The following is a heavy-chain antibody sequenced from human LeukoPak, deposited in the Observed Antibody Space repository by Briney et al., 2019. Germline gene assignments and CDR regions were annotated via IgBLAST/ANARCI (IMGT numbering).Heavy chain of an antibody. CDR3: AKEYCSSTTCYGCFDY. CDR2: ISGGIT. V-gene: IGHV3-23*01. J-gene: IGHJ4*02. Sequence: GGSLRLSCAASGFTFSTYALSWVRQAPGKGLEWVSAISGGITYYADSVKGRFTISRDNSKNKLYLQMNSLRAEDTAVYYCAKEYCSSTTCYGCFDYWGQGTLVTVSS. D-gene: IGHD2-2*01. CDR1: GFTFSTYA.